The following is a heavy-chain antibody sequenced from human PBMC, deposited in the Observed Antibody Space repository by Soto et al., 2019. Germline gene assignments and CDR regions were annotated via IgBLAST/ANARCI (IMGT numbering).Heavy chain of an antibody. Sequence: SVKVSCKASGGTFSSYTISWVRQAPGQGLEWMGRIIPILGIANYAQKFQGRVTITADKSTSTAYMELSSLRSEDTAVYYCARDSRGSSGPIDYWGQGTLVTVSS. CDR2: IIPILGIA. J-gene: IGHJ4*02. CDR1: GGTFSSYT. D-gene: IGHD6-19*01. V-gene: IGHV1-69*04. CDR3: ARDSRGSSGPIDY.